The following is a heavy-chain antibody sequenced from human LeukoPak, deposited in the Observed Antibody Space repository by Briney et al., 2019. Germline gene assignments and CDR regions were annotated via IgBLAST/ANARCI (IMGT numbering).Heavy chain of an antibody. V-gene: IGHV4-59*01. CDR3: ARRRWGEYGSWLDS. Sequence: SETLSLTCTVSGGSLSGYYWSWIRQSPGRSPEWIEYIHYTGTTNFNPSLKSRVTMSMDTSKNQFSLRLSSVTAADTAMYYCARRRWGEYGSWLDSWGQGILVIVSS. J-gene: IGHJ5*01. CDR1: GGSLSGYY. D-gene: IGHD4-23*01. CDR2: IHYTGTT.